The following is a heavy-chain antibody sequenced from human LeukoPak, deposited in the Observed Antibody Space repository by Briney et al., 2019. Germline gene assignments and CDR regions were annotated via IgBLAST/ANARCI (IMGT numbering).Heavy chain of an antibody. D-gene: IGHD1-1*01. V-gene: IGHV4-30-2*01. CDR2: IYHSGST. J-gene: IGHJ5*02. CDR1: GGSISSGGYS. CDR3: ARGETGTTYNNWFDP. Sequence: TLSLTCAVSGGSISSGGYSWSWIRQPPGKGLEWIGYIYHSGSTYYNPSLKSRVTISVDRSKNQFSLKLSSVTAADTAVYYCARGETGTTYNNWFDPWGQGTLVTVSS.